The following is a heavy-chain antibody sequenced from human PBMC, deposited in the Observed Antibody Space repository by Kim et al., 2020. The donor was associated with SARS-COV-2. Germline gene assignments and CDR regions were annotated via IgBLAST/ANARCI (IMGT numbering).Heavy chain of an antibody. Sequence: ARKFPGRGTITRDTSASAAYMELSSLRSEDTAVYYCANLGYSYGYVFDYWGQGTLVTVSS. CDR3: ANLGYSYGYVFDY. V-gene: IGHV1-3*01. D-gene: IGHD5-18*01. J-gene: IGHJ4*02.